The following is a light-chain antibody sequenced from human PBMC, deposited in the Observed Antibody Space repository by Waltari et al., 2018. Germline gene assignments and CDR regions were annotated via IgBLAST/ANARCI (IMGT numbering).Light chain of an antibody. V-gene: IGKV3-20*01. CDR2: GAS. CDR3: QKYDRLPAT. CDR1: QSVSRF. Sequence: EIVLTQSPGKLSLSPGERGTLSCRASQSVSRFLAWYQQKPGQAPRLLIYGASTRATGIPDRFSGSGSGTDFSLTISRLEPEDFAVYYCQKYDRLPATFGQGTKVEIK. J-gene: IGKJ1*01.